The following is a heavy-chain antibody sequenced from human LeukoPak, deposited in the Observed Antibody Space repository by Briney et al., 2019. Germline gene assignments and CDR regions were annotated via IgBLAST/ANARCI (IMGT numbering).Heavy chain of an antibody. Sequence: ASVKVSCKASGGTFSSYAISWVRQAPAQGREWMGWMNPNCGNTGYAQKFQGRVTMTRNTSISTAYMELSSLRSEDTAVYYCARVGIAVAGTLGYWGQGTLVTVSS. J-gene: IGHJ4*02. V-gene: IGHV1-8*02. CDR1: GGTFSSYA. CDR2: MNPNCGNT. CDR3: ARVGIAVAGTLGY. D-gene: IGHD6-19*01.